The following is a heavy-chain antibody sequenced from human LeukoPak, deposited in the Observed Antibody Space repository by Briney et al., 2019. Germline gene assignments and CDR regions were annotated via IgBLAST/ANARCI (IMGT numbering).Heavy chain of an antibody. CDR3: ARPHPNGSGWYDYFEY. Sequence: SETLSLTCAVSGGSFSGYYWSWIRQPPGKGLEWIGEINHSGSTNYNPSLKSRVTISADTSKNQFSLKLNSMTAADTAVYYCARPHPNGSGWYDYFEYWGQGALVTVSS. CDR1: GGSFSGYY. D-gene: IGHD6-19*01. J-gene: IGHJ4*02. V-gene: IGHV4-34*01. CDR2: INHSGST.